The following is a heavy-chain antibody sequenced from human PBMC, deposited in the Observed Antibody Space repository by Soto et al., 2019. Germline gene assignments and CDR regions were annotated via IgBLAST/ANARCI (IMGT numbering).Heavy chain of an antibody. CDR3: ARDPSLLYSSSWYDEGGYYYYGMDV. J-gene: IGHJ6*02. CDR2: SYYSGST. Sequence: SETLSLTCTVSGGSIRSGDYSWSWIRQPPGKGLEWFGYSYYSGSTYYNPSLKSRVTISVDTSKNQFSLKLSSVTAADTAVYYCARDPSLLYSSSWYDEGGYYYYGMDVWGQGTTVT. D-gene: IGHD6-13*01. CDR1: GGSIRSGDYS. V-gene: IGHV4-30-4*01.